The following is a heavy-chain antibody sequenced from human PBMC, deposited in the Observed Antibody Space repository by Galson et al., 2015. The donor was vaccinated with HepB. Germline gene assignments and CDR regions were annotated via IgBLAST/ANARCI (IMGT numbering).Heavy chain of an antibody. Sequence: SLRLSCAASGFTFSSYGMHWVRQAPGKGLEWVAVISYDGSNKYYADSVKGRFTISRDNSKNTLYLRMNSLRAEDTAVYYCAKGHADPNTHTYYGDYPRGFDYWGQGTLVTVSS. CDR1: GFTFSSYG. J-gene: IGHJ4*02. CDR2: ISYDGSNK. CDR3: AKGHADPNTHTYYGDYPRGFDY. D-gene: IGHD4-17*01. V-gene: IGHV3-30*18.